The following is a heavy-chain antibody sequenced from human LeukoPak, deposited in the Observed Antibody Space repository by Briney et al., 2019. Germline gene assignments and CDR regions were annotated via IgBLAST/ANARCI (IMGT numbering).Heavy chain of an antibody. CDR3: ARHGSGSYYNGDYYYYYMDV. CDR1: GFTFSSYD. J-gene: IGHJ6*03. D-gene: IGHD3-10*01. V-gene: IGHV3-30*02. CDR2: IRYDGSNK. Sequence: GGSLRLSCAVSGFTFSSYDMHWVRQAPGKGLEWVSFIRYDGSNKYYADSVKGRFTISRDNSKNTLYLQMNSLRAEDTAVYYCARHGSGSYYNGDYYYYYMDVWGKGTTVTVSS.